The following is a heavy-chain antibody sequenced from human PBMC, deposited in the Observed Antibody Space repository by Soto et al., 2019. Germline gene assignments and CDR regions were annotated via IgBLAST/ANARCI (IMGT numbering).Heavy chain of an antibody. CDR1: GFRFADYT. V-gene: IGHV3-9*01. CDR3: AKGAISGTLNWFDP. CDR2: LTWNSESI. D-gene: IGHD6-13*01. Sequence: EVQLVESGGGLVQPGRSLRLSCAASGFRFADYTMHWVRQAPGKGLEWVSGLTWNSESIAYADSVKGRFNISRDNAKNSLYLQMNSLRAEDTAFYFCAKGAISGTLNWFDPWGQGTLVTVPS. J-gene: IGHJ5*02.